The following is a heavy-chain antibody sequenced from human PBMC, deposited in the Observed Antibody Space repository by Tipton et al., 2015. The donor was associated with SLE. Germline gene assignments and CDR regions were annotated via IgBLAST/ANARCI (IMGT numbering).Heavy chain of an antibody. CDR1: GGSFSGYY. CDR2: IYYSGST. V-gene: IGHV4-59*12. Sequence: TLSLTCAVYGGSFSGYYWSWIRQPPGKGLEWIAYIYYSGSTKYNPSLKSRVTISVDTSKNQFSLKLSSVTAADTAVYYCAREGKRPGAFDIWGQGTMVTVSS. D-gene: IGHD6-6*01. CDR3: AREGKRPGAFDI. J-gene: IGHJ3*02.